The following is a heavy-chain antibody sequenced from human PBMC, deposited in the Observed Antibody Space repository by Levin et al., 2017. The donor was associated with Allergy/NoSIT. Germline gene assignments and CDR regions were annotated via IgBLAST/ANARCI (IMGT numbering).Heavy chain of an antibody. Sequence: GGSLRLSCAASGFTFSSFAMHWVRQTPGKGLEWVALISYDGSNKYYADSVKGRFTISRDNSKNTLYLQMNSLRAEDTAVFDCAKEDRYYYDSRGYFGTWGQGTLVTVSS. CDR3: AKEDRYYYDSRGYFGT. CDR1: GFTFSSFA. J-gene: IGHJ5*02. D-gene: IGHD3-22*01. CDR2: ISYDGSNK. V-gene: IGHV3-30*04.